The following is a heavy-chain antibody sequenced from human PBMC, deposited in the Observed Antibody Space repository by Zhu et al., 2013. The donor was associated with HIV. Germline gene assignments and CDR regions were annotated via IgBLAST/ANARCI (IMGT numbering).Heavy chain of an antibody. CDR2: ISWNSGSI. D-gene: IGHD3-10*01. CDR3: AKGVTMVQGAVDI. J-gene: IGHJ3*02. Sequence: EVQLVESGGGLVQPGRSLRLSCAASGFTFDDYAMHWVRQAPGKGLEWVSGISWNSGSIGYADSVKGRFTISRDNAKNSLYLQMNSLRAEDTALYYCAKGVTMVQGAVDIWSQGTMVTVSS. V-gene: IGHV3-9*01. CDR1: GFTFDDYA.